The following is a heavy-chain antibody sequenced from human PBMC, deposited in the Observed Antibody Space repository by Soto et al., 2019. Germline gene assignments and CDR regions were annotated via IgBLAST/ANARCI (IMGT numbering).Heavy chain of an antibody. Sequence: SGGSLRLSCAASGFTFSSYDMHWVRQATGKGLEWVSAIGTAGDTYYPGSVKGRFTISRENAKNSLYLQMNSLRAGDTAVYYCARAKREETIFGVVIVPYYGMDVWGQGTTVTVSS. J-gene: IGHJ6*02. CDR1: GFTFSSYD. CDR2: IGTAGDT. D-gene: IGHD3-3*01. V-gene: IGHV3-13*01. CDR3: ARAKREETIFGVVIVPYYGMDV.